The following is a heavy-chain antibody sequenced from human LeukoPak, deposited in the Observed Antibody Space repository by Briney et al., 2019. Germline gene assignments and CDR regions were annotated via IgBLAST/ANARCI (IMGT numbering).Heavy chain of an antibody. V-gene: IGHV4-34*01. J-gene: IGHJ4*02. CDR1: GGSFSGYY. D-gene: IGHD6-13*01. Sequence: SETLSLTCAVYGGSFSGYYWSWIRQPPGKGLEWIGEINHSGSTNYNPSLKSRVTISVDTSKNQFSLKLSSVTAADTAVYYCARGRMDVAGYSSSWYSFKYYFDYWGQGTMVTVSS. CDR2: INHSGST. CDR3: ARGRMDVAGYSSSWYSFKYYFDY.